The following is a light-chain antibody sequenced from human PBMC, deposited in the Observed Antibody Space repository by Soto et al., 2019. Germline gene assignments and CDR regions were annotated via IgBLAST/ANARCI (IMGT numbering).Light chain of an antibody. CDR3: QQLNSYPLFT. CDR2: AAS. Sequence: IQLTQSPSSLSASVGDRVTITCRASQGISSYLAWYQQKPGKAPKLLIYAASTLQSGVPSRFSGSGSGTEFNLTISSLQPEDFATYYCQQLNSYPLFTFGPGTKVDIK. CDR1: QGISSY. V-gene: IGKV1-9*01. J-gene: IGKJ3*01.